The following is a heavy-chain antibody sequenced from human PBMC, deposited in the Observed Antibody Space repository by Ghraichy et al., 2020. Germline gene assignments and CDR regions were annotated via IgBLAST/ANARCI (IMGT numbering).Heavy chain of an antibody. CDR3: ARDQRDIVVVPAPSSMDV. Sequence: ASVKVSCKASGYTFSSYYMHWVRQAPGQGLEWMGIINPRGGSTSYAQKFQGRVTMTRDTSTSTVYMELSSLRSEDTAVYYCARDQRDIVVVPAPSSMDVWGQGTTVTVSS. J-gene: IGHJ6*02. CDR1: GYTFSSYY. V-gene: IGHV1-46*01. CDR2: INPRGGST. D-gene: IGHD2-2*01.